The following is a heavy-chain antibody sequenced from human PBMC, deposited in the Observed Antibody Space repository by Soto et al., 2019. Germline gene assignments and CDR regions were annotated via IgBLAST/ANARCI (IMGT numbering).Heavy chain of an antibody. CDR1: GFIVSSNY. D-gene: IGHD6-13*01. V-gene: IGHV3-66*01. J-gene: IGHJ5*02. CDR3: ARNPMSSSWDFSP. CDR2: IYSRGNT. Sequence: EVHLVESGGGLVHPGGSLRLSCAASGFIVSSNYMSWVRQAPGKGLEWVSLIYSRGNTFYADSVKGRFTISRDNSKNTLYLQMNSLRAEDTAIYYCARNPMSSSWDFSPWGQGTLVTVSS.